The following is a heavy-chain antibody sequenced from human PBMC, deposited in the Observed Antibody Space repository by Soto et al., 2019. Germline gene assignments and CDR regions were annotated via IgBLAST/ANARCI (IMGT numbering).Heavy chain of an antibody. J-gene: IGHJ5*02. CDR3: ARGYHSSSWFDP. D-gene: IGHD2-2*01. V-gene: IGHV4-59*01. Sequence: SETLSLTCTVSGGSISSYYWSWIRQPPGKGLEWIGYIYYSGSTNYNPSLKSRVTISVDTSKNQFSLKLSSVTAADTAVYYCARGYHSSSWFDPWGQATLVTVSS. CDR1: GGSISSYY. CDR2: IYYSGST.